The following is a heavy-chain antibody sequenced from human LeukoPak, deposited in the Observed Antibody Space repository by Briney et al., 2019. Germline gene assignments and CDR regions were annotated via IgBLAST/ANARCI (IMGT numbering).Heavy chain of an antibody. CDR3: ARGTIIVVVPAAYNWFDP. V-gene: IGHV3-48*01. Sequence: PGGSLRLSCAASGFTFSCYSMNLVRQAPGKGLEWVSYISSSSSTIYYADSVKGRFTISRDNAKNSLYLQMNSLRAEDTAVYYCARGTIIVVVPAAYNWFDPWGQGTLVTVSS. D-gene: IGHD2-2*01. J-gene: IGHJ5*02. CDR1: GFTFSCYS. CDR2: ISSSSSTI.